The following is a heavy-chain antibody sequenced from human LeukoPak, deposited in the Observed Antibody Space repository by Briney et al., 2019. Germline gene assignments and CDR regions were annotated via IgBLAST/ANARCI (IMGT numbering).Heavy chain of an antibody. J-gene: IGHJ2*01. Sequence: PGGSLRLSCAASGFTVSSNYMSWVRQAPGKGLVWVSRITGDGSSTTYADSVKGRFTISRDNAKNTLYLQMISLRAEDTAVYYCARDTGWYFDLWGRGTLVTVSS. CDR1: GFTVSSNY. CDR3: ARDTGWYFDL. D-gene: IGHD4-17*01. V-gene: IGHV3-74*01. CDR2: ITGDGSST.